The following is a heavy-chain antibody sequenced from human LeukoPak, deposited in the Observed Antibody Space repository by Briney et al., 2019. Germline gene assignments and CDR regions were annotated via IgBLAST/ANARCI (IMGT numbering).Heavy chain of an antibody. CDR1: GYTITGYY. CDR2: INPNSGGT. CDR3: ASASMVRGVITPYNWFDP. Sequence: ASVKVSCKASGYTITGYYMHWVRQAPGQGLEWMGWINPNSGGTNYAQKFQGRVTMTRDTSISTAYMELSRLRSDDTAVYYCASASMVRGVITPYNWFDPWGQGTLVTVSS. D-gene: IGHD3-10*01. V-gene: IGHV1-2*02. J-gene: IGHJ5*02.